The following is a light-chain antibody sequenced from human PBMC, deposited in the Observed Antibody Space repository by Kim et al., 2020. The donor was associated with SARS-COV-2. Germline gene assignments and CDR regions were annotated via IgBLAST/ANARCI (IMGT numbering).Light chain of an antibody. J-gene: IGKJ4*01. CDR2: GAS. V-gene: IGKV3D-15*01. Sequence: EIVMTQSPATLSVSPGDRATLSCRASQSVGRNLAWYQQKPGQAPRLLIYGASTRATGFPARFSGSGSGTDFTFTINSLQSEDFALYYCQKQNNSPGTFGGGTKLEI. CDR1: QSVGRN. CDR3: QKQNNSPGT.